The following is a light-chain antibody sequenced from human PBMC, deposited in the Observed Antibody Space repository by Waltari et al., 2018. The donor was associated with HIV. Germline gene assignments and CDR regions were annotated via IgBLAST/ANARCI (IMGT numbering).Light chain of an antibody. V-gene: IGLV2-8*01. CDR1: SSDVGAYTS. Sequence: QSALTQPPSASGSPGQSVTISSPGTSSDVGAYTSVSWYQQHPDKAPKLMIYEVSKRPSGVPDRFSGSKSGNTASLTVSGLQAEDEADYYCSSYAGSNVIFGGGTKLTVL. J-gene: IGLJ2*01. CDR3: SSYAGSNVI. CDR2: EVS.